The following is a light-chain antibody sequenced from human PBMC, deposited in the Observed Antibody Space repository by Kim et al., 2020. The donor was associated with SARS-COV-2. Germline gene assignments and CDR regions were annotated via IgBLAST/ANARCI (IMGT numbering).Light chain of an antibody. CDR3: QKYNSAPLT. CDR1: RGISNY. J-gene: IGKJ4*01. CDR2: GAY. V-gene: IGKV1-27*01. Sequence: ASVGDRVTITCRGSRGISNYLAWYQQRPGKVPRLLIYGAYILQEGGPSRFSGTGSVTEFTLTISSRQPEDVATYYCQKYNSAPLTFGGGTRVDIK.